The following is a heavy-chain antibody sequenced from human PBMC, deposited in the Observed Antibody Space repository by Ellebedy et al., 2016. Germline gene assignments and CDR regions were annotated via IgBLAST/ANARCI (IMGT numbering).Heavy chain of an antibody. CDR1: GLSFRNFF. V-gene: IGHV3-23*01. Sequence: GGSLRLSXVASGLSFRNFFMSWVRQAPGGGLEWVSTISGGGDSTVYADSVKGRFTISRDNSKNSLYLQMNSLRAEDTAVYYCARDGVLMVYAIYYYYGMDVWGQGTTVTVSS. CDR3: ARDGVLMVYAIYYYYGMDV. J-gene: IGHJ6*02. CDR2: ISGGGDST. D-gene: IGHD2-8*01.